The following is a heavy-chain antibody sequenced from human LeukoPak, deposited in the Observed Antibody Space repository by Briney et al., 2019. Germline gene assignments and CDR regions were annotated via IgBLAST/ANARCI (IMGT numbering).Heavy chain of an antibody. CDR2: IIPIFGTA. CDR1: GGTFSSYA. Sequence: ASVKVSCKASGGTFSSYAISWVRQAPGQGLEWMGGIIPIFGTANYAQKFQGRVTIITDESTSTAYMELSSLRSEDTAVYYCASEVVGATSIVSDYWGQGTLVTVSS. J-gene: IGHJ4*02. V-gene: IGHV1-69*05. D-gene: IGHD1-26*01. CDR3: ASEVVGATSIVSDY.